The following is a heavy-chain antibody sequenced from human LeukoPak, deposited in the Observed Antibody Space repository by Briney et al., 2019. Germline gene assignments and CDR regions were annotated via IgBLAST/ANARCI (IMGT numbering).Heavy chain of an antibody. Sequence: ASVKVSCKASGYTFTGYYMHWVRQAPGQGLEWIGWINPNSGGTNYAQKFQGWVTMTRDTSISTAYMELSRLRSDDTGVYYCARDRYYGSGSYFNWFDPWGQGTLVTVSS. CDR1: GYTFTGYY. J-gene: IGHJ5*02. D-gene: IGHD3-10*01. CDR3: ARDRYYGSGSYFNWFDP. CDR2: INPNSGGT. V-gene: IGHV1-2*04.